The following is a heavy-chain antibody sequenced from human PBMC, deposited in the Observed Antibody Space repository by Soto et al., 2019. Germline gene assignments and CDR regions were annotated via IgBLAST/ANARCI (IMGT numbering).Heavy chain of an antibody. V-gene: IGHV4-31*03. CDR2: IYYSGST. D-gene: IGHD2-2*01. CDR1: GGSISSGGYY. Sequence: PSETLALTCTVSGGSISSGGYYCSWIRQHPGKGLEWIGYIYYSGSTYYNPSLKRRVTISVDTSKNKFSLKLSSVTAADTAVYYCASVEEGYCSRTSCYGNYYYYYMDVWGKGTTVTVSS. J-gene: IGHJ6*03. CDR3: ASVEEGYCSRTSCYGNYYYYYMDV.